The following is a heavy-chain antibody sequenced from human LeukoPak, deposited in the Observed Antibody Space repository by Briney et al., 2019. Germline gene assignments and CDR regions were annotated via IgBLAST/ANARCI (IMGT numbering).Heavy chain of an antibody. CDR2: INHSGST. D-gene: IGHD5-24*01. CDR1: GGSFSGYY. V-gene: IGHV4-34*01. Sequence: SETLSLTCAVYGGSFSGYYWSWIRQPPGKGLEWTGEINHSGSTNYNPSLKSRVTISVDTSKNQFSLKLSSVTAADTAVYYCASGPPRPMAPIPFYWGQGTLVTVSS. CDR3: ASGPPRPMAPIPFY. J-gene: IGHJ4*02.